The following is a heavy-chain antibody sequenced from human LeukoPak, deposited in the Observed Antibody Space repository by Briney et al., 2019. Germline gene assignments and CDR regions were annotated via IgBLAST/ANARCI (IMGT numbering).Heavy chain of an antibody. CDR1: GFTFSNAW. V-gene: IGHV3-15*01. CDR3: TGTILTGYYFTD. Sequence: GGSLRLSCAASGFTFSNAWMSWVRQAPGKGLEWVGRIKSKTDGGTTDYAAPVKGRFTISRDDSKNTLYLQMNSLKTEDTAVYCCTGTILTGYYFTDWGQGTLVTVSS. CDR2: IKSKTDGGTT. D-gene: IGHD3-9*01. J-gene: IGHJ4*02.